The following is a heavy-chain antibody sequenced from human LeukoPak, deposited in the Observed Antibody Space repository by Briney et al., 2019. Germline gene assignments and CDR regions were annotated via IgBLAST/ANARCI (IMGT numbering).Heavy chain of an antibody. CDR1: GFTVSSNY. V-gene: IGHV3-53*01. D-gene: IGHD6-13*01. CDR2: IYSGGST. Sequence: GGALRLSFAASGFTVSSNYMSWVRQAPGKGLEWVSVIYSGGSTYYADSVKGRFTISRDNSKNTLYLQMNSLRAEDTAVYYCARDSSSWYDAFDIWGQGTMVTVSS. J-gene: IGHJ3*02. CDR3: ARDSSSWYDAFDI.